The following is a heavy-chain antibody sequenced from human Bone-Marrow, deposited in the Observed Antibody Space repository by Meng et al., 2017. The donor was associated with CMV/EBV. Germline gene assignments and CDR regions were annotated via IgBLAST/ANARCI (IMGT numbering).Heavy chain of an antibody. Sequence: SVKVSCKASGGTFSSHAISWVRQAPGQGLEWMGGIIPIFGTANYAQKFQGRVTITTDESTSTAYMELSSLRSEDTAVYYCARRGTREGIQDYYYYGMDVWGQGTTVTVSS. D-gene: IGHD1-26*01. CDR2: IIPIFGTA. CDR1: GGTFSSHA. J-gene: IGHJ6*02. V-gene: IGHV1-69*05. CDR3: ARRGTREGIQDYYYYGMDV.